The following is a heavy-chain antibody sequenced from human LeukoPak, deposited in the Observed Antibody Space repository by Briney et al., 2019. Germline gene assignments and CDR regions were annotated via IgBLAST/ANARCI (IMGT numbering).Heavy chain of an antibody. D-gene: IGHD5-12*01. CDR2: ILGSGGSI. Sequence: PGGALRLSSAPSGFTLSNYAMSWVRQAPGKGLEWVTTILGSGGSIYYADSVKGRFTISRDNSKNTLHLQMSSLRAEDTAVYYCAKDRVAPYDAFDIWGQGTMVTVSS. CDR1: GFTLSNYA. J-gene: IGHJ3*02. V-gene: IGHV3-23*01. CDR3: AKDRVAPYDAFDI.